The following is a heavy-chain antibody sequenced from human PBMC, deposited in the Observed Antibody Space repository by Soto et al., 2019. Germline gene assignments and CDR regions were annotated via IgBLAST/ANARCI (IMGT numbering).Heavy chain of an antibody. V-gene: IGHV4-30-4*01. CDR1: GGSISSGNYY. D-gene: IGHD2-15*01. Sequence: QVQLQESGPGLVKPSQTLSPTCTVSGGSISSGNYYWSWIRQPPGKGLEWIGFISYSGSTYYSTSLKSRVTISVDTSKSQFSLNLSFVTAADTAVYYCATMGTPATGLYFFDYWGQGSLVTVSS. CDR2: ISYSGST. CDR3: ATMGTPATGLYFFDY. J-gene: IGHJ4*02.